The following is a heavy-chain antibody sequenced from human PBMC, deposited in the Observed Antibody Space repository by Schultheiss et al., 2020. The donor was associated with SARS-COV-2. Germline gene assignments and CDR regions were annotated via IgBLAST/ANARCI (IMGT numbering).Heavy chain of an antibody. D-gene: IGHD3-3*01. J-gene: IGHJ6*02. CDR2: IYYSGST. Sequence: SETLSLTCTVSGGSISSGDYYWSWIRQPPGKGLEWIGYIYYSGSTYYNPSLKSRVTISVDTSKNQFSLKLSSVTAADTAVYYCARDLPYYDFWSGYYTAFPRCMDVWGQGTTVTVSS. CDR3: ARDLPYYDFWSGYYTAFPRCMDV. V-gene: IGHV4-30-4*01. CDR1: GGSISSGDYY.